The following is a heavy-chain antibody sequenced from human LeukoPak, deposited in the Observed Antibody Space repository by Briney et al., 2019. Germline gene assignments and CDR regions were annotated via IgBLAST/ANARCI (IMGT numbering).Heavy chain of an antibody. J-gene: IGHJ6*02. CDR1: GYTFTSYY. V-gene: IGHV1-46*01. CDR2: INPSGGST. Sequence: ASVKVSCKASGYTFTSYYMHWVRQAPGQGLEWMGLINPSGGSTSYAQKFQGRVTMTRDTSTSTVYMELSSLRSEATAVYYCARERIAVAGYYYYYGMDVWGQGTTVTVSS. D-gene: IGHD6-19*01. CDR3: ARERIAVAGYYYYYGMDV.